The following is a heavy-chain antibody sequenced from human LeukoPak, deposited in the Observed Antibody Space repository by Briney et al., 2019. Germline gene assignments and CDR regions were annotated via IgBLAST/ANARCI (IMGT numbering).Heavy chain of an antibody. Sequence: GGSLRLSXAASGFTFSSYSMNWVRQAPGKGLEWVASISSSSSYIYYADSVKGRFTISRDNAKNSLYLQMNSLRAEDTAVYYCARERSGSYYYFDYWGQGTLVTVSS. V-gene: IGHV3-21*01. CDR3: ARERSGSYYYFDY. CDR2: ISSSSSYI. J-gene: IGHJ4*02. CDR1: GFTFSSYS. D-gene: IGHD1-26*01.